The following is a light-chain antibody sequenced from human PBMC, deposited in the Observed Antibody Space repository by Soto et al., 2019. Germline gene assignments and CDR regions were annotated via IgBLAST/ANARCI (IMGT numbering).Light chain of an antibody. CDR3: MQALQIPPT. V-gene: IGKV2-28*01. CDR1: QSLLHSNDYNY. J-gene: IGKJ5*01. CDR2: LGS. Sequence: DIVMTQSPLSLPVTPGEPASMSCRSSQSLLHSNDYNYFDWYLQKPGQSPQLLIYLGSNRASGVPDRFRGSGSGTDFTLEISRVEAEDVGVYYCMQALQIPPTFGQGTRLEIK.